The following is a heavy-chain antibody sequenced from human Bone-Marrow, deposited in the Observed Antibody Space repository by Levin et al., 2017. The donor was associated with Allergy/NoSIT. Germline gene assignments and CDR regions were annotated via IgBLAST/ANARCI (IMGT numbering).Heavy chain of an antibody. D-gene: IGHD3-10*01. CDR2: ISAYTGNT. V-gene: IGHV1-18*01. CDR1: GYTFTHHG. J-gene: IGHJ6*03. CDR3: ARGRYYGSGSYYNADYAYFMDV. Sequence: ASVKVSCKASGYTFTHHGITWVRQAPGQGLEWMGWISAYTGNTYYAQNFQGRVTMTTERSTTTGYMELRSLRSDDTAVYYCARGRYYGSGSYYNADYAYFMDVWGKGTTVTVSS.